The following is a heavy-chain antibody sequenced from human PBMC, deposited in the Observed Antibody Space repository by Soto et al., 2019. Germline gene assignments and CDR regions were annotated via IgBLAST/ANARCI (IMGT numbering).Heavy chain of an antibody. CDR2: INPSGGST. Sequence: ASVKVSCKASGYTFTSYYMHWVRQAPGQGLEWMGIINPSGGSTSYAQKFQGRVTMTRDTATGTVYMELGSLRSEDTAVYYCARGRGDFWSGYHYSFDYWGQGTLVTVSS. D-gene: IGHD3-3*01. CDR3: ARGRGDFWSGYHYSFDY. V-gene: IGHV1-46*01. J-gene: IGHJ4*02. CDR1: GYTFTSYY.